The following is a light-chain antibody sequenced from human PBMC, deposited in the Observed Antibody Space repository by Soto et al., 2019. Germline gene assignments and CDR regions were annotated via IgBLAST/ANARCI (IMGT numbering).Light chain of an antibody. Sequence: DIQMTQSPSSLSASVGDRVTITCRASQNINMWLAWYQQKPGKAPKLLLYDASSLQSGVPSRFGGSGSGTDFTLTITSLLPDDCATYYCQQYYLYSPWTFGQGTKVDI. CDR2: DAS. J-gene: IGKJ1*01. CDR3: QQYYLYSPWT. CDR1: QNINMW. V-gene: IGKV1-5*01.